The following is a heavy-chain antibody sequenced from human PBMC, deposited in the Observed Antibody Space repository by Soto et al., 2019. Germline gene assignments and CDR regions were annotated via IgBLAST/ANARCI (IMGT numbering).Heavy chain of an antibody. CDR1: GGSVSSFY. D-gene: IGHD1-20*01. J-gene: IGHJ5*02. CDR3: ARDIRGMGFDP. V-gene: IGHV4-4*07. Sequence: QVQLQESGPGLVKPSETLSLTCTVSGGSVSSFYWSWIRQPAGQGLEWIGRIYISGRDNDNPSLKRRVTMSIDTSKNRLSLKVRSVTGADTGVYYCARDIRGMGFDPWGPGTLVTVSS. CDR2: IYISGRD.